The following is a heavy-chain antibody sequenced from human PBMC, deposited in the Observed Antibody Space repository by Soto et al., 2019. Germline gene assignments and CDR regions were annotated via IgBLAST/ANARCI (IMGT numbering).Heavy chain of an antibody. V-gene: IGHV4-34*01. J-gene: IGHJ3*02. CDR1: GGSFSGYY. CDR3: ARGQGLQVAREAFDI. Sequence: SETLSLTCAVYGGSFSGYYWSWIRQPPGKGLEWIGEINHSGSTNYNPSLKSRVTISVDTSKNQFSLKLSSVTAADTAVYYCARGQGLQVAREAFDIWGKGTMVTVSS. CDR2: INHSGST. D-gene: IGHD4-4*01.